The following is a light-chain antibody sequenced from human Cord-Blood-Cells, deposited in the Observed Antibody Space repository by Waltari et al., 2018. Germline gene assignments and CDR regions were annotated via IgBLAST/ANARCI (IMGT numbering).Light chain of an antibody. J-gene: IGLJ2*01. V-gene: IGLV2-23*02. CDR1: RSDVGSYNL. CDR2: EVS. CDR3: CSYAGSSPYVV. Sequence: QSALTQPDSVSGSPGQSITISCTGTRSDVGSYNLVSWYQQHPGKAPKLMIYEVSKRPSGVSNRFSGSKSGNTASLTISGLQAEDEADYYCCSYAGSSPYVVFGGGTKLTVL.